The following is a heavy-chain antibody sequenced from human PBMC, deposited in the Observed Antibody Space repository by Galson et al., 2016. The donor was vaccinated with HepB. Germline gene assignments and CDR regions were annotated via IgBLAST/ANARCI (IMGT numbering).Heavy chain of an antibody. J-gene: IGHJ4*02. Sequence: QAPGKGLEWVAADSMGGRRKFYADSVKGRFTISRDNSNNMLFLQMSSLRTDDTAIYYCAKRHEYCPAVGCSVDYWGQGTLVSVSS. V-gene: IGHV3-30*18. CDR3: AKRHEYCPAVGCSVDY. CDR2: DSMGGRRK. D-gene: IGHD2/OR15-2a*01.